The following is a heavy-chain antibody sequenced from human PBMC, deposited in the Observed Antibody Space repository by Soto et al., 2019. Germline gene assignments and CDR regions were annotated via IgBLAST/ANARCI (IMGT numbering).Heavy chain of an antibody. J-gene: IGHJ6*02. CDR2: ISAYNGDT. CDR1: GYPFISYG. D-gene: IGHD2-15*01. Sequence: ASVKVSCKASGYPFISYGFSWVRQAPGQGLEWLGWISAYNGDTKYEQKFQGRITMTTDTPTSTAYMELRSLKSDDTAVYYCAKSPNPGSATPSYYGMDVWGRGTTVTVSS. CDR3: AKSPNPGSATPSYYGMDV. V-gene: IGHV1-18*01.